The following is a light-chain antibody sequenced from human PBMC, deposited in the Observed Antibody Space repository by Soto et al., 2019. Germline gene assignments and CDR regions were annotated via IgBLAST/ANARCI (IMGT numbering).Light chain of an antibody. CDR1: QSVKSD. CDR2: GAS. J-gene: IGKJ1*01. CDR3: QQRGT. Sequence: EIVMTQSPATLSVSPGERATLSCRASQSVKSDLAWYQQNPGQAPRLLIYGASTRATGISARFSGSGSGTEFTLTISSLQYEDFAVYYCQQRGTFGQGTKVDIK. V-gene: IGKV3-15*01.